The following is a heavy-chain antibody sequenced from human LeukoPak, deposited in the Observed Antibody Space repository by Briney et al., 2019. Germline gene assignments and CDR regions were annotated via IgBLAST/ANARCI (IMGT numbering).Heavy chain of an antibody. CDR3: AKDSDTPSCFDY. V-gene: IGHV3-23*01. CDR2: ITGSGSVT. Sequence: PGGSPRLSCAASGFTFSNYAMNWVRQAPGKGLEWVSSITGSGSVTNYADSVKGRFAISRDNSKNTVYLQMTSLRADDTAIYFCAKDSDTPSCFDYWGQGTPVTVSS. J-gene: IGHJ4*02. CDR1: GFTFSNYA. D-gene: IGHD2-15*01.